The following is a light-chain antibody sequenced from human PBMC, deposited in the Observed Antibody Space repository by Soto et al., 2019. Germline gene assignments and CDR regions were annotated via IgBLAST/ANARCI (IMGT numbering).Light chain of an antibody. CDR2: GAS. Sequence: ETVMTQSAVTLSVSPGERATLSCRASQSVSTNLAWYQQKPGQAPRLLIYGASTRATGIPARFSGSGSGTEFTLTISSLHSEDFAVYYCQQYNNWPPWTFGRGTKVEIK. CDR3: QQYNNWPPWT. V-gene: IGKV3-15*01. CDR1: QSVSTN. J-gene: IGKJ1*01.